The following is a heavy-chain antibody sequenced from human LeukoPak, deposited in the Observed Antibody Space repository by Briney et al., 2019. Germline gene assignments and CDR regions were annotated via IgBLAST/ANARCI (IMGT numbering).Heavy chain of an antibody. CDR2: FDPEDGET. Sequence: ASVKVSCKASGGTFSSYGISWVRQAPGQGLEWMGGFDPEDGETIYAQKFQGRVTMTEDTSTDTAYMELSSLRSEDTAVYYCATDLPQRRGSYRQNPLGYWGQGTLVTVSS. CDR3: ATDLPQRRGSYRQNPLGY. V-gene: IGHV1-24*01. CDR1: GGTFSSYG. D-gene: IGHD3-16*02. J-gene: IGHJ4*02.